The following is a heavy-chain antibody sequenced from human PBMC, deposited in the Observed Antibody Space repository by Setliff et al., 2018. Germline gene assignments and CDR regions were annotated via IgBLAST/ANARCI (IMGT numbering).Heavy chain of an antibody. V-gene: IGHV5-51*01. D-gene: IGHD3-3*01. CDR1: GYSFTSFW. CDR3: ARQAIFGSDAFDI. CDR2: IYPGASDT. J-gene: IGHJ3*02. Sequence: PGESLKISCKGSGYSFTSFWIGWVRQMPGKGLEWMGIIYPGASDTRYSPSFQGQVTISADKSISTAYLQWSSLKASDTAMYYCARQAIFGSDAFDIWGQGTMVTVSS.